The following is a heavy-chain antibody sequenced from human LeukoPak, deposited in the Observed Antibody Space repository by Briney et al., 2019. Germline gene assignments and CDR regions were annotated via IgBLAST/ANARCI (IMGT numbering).Heavy chain of an antibody. Sequence: GGSLRLSCAASGFTFSSYSMNWVRQAPGKGLEWVSYISSSSSTIYYADSVKGRFTISRDNAKNSLYLQMSSLRAEDTAVYYCARDPNYYDSSGYYSGYWGQGTLVTVSS. J-gene: IGHJ4*02. D-gene: IGHD3-22*01. CDR2: ISSSSSTI. V-gene: IGHV3-48*04. CDR1: GFTFSSYS. CDR3: ARDPNYYDSSGYYSGY.